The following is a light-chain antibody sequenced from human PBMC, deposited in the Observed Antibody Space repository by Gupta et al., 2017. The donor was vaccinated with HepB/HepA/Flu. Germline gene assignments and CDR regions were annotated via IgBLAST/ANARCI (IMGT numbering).Light chain of an antibody. CDR3: QQDENLPYT. Sequence: DIQMTQSPSSLSASVGDRVTITCQASQDINYYLIWYQHKPGKAPKLLIYDATNLETRVASRFIGSGSGTDFTLTIRSLQPEDFATYYCQQDENLPYTFGQGTKVDIK. CDR1: QDINYY. V-gene: IGKV1-33*01. J-gene: IGKJ2*01. CDR2: DAT.